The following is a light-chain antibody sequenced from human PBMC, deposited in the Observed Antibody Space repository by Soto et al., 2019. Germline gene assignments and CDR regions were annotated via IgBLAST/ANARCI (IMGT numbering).Light chain of an antibody. Sequence: QSVLTQPASVSGSPGQSITISCTGTSSDVGGYNYVSWYQHHPGKAPKLMIHEVSDRPSGISNRFSGSKSGNTASLTISGLQAEDEADYHCSSYTSATTYVFGTGTKLTVL. CDR1: SSDVGGYNY. CDR3: SSYTSATTYV. V-gene: IGLV2-14*01. J-gene: IGLJ1*01. CDR2: EVS.